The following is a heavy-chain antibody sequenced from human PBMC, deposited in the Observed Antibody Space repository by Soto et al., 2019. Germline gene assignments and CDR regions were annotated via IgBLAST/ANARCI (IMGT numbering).Heavy chain of an antibody. J-gene: IGHJ4*02. CDR3: ARIKSGYSYGSIIDF. CDR1: GGSINNFH. V-gene: IGHV4-59*01. D-gene: IGHD5-18*01. CDR2: VFYSGRT. Sequence: PSDTLSLTCGVSGGSINNFHWSWIRQPRGKGLEWIGFVFYSGRTTYNPSLQSRVTISVDTSHNHFSLKVRSVTAADTATYYCARIKSGYSYGSIIDFWGQGKLVTVSS.